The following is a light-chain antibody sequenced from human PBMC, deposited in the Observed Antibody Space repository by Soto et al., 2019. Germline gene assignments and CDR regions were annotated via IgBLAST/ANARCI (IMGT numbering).Light chain of an antibody. J-gene: IGLJ2*01. Sequence: QSVLTQPPSVSGAPGQRVTISCTGSSSNIGAGYDVHWYQQLPGTAPKLLIYGNSNRPSGVPDRFSGSKSGTSASLAITALQAEDEADYYCQSYDSSLSGYVVFGGGTQLTVL. V-gene: IGLV1-40*01. CDR3: QSYDSSLSGYVV. CDR2: GNS. CDR1: SSNIGAGYD.